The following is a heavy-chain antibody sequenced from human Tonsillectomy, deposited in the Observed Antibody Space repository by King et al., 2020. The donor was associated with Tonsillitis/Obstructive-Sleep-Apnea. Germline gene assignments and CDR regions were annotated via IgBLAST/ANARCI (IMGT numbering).Heavy chain of an antibody. J-gene: IGHJ3*02. Sequence: VQLVESGGGVVQLGRSLRLSCAASGFNFRTYGMHWVRQAPGKGLEWVAVIWFDGSNKYYADSVKGRFTVSRDNSKNTMYLQMNRLRDEDTALYYCARASLQSDAFDIWGQGTMVTVSS. D-gene: IGHD4-11*01. CDR2: IWFDGSNK. V-gene: IGHV3-33*01. CDR1: GFNFRTYG. CDR3: ARASLQSDAFDI.